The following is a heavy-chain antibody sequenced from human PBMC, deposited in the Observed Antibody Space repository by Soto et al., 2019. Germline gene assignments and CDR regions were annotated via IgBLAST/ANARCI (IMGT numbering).Heavy chain of an antibody. D-gene: IGHD6-19*01. CDR3: ARLEYSSCWYGNYYYYGMDV. CDR1: GYSFTSYW. CDR2: IDPSDSYT. J-gene: IGHJ6*02. Sequence: GEALKISCKGSGYSFTSYWISWVRQMPGKGLEWMGRIDPSDSYTNYSPSFQGHVTISADKSISTAYLQWSSLKASDTAMYYCARLEYSSCWYGNYYYYGMDVWGQGTTVTVSS. V-gene: IGHV5-10-1*01.